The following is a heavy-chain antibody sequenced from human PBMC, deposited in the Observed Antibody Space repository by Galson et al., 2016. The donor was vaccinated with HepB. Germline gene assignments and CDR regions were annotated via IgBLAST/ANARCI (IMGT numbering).Heavy chain of an antibody. D-gene: IGHD3-10*01. CDR1: GGSIGAPDYY. V-gene: IGHV4-39*07. J-gene: IGHJ6*02. CDR3: TKDPYYYGSGYGLDV. Sequence: SETLSLTCTVSGGSIGAPDYYWGWISQSPQRGLEWIGNIYYTGTPYYNPSLKNRVTISMDTSTNQFFLKLTSVTAADTAIYYCTKDPYYYGSGYGLDVWGQGTTVTVSS. CDR2: IYYTGTP.